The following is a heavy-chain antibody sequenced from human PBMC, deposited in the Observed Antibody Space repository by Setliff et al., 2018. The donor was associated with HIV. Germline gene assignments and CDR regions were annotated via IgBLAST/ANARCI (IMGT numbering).Heavy chain of an antibody. D-gene: IGHD7-27*01. CDR3: ARQVGNKVLFDS. Sequence: PSETLSLTCTVSGGSIGRGYYWGWIRQPPGKGLEWIGSIYHSGLTYYNPSLKSRVTISVDTSKNQFSLKLSSVTAADTAVYYCARQVGNKVLFDSWGQGTLVTVSS. CDR2: IYHSGLT. CDR1: GGSIGRGYY. J-gene: IGHJ4*02. V-gene: IGHV4-38-2*02.